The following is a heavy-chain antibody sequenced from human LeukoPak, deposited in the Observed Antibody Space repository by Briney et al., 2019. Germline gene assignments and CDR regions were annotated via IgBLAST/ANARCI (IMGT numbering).Heavy chain of an antibody. CDR2: IYYSGST. J-gene: IGHJ4*02. CDR3: ARGPGGDY. Sequence: SETLSLTCSVSGGSISSSNYYWGWIRQPPGTGLEWIGSIYYSGSTYYNPSLKSRVTISVDTSKNQFSLRLSSVTAADTAVYYCARGPGGDYWGQGTLVTVSS. CDR1: GGSISSSNYY. V-gene: IGHV4-39*07.